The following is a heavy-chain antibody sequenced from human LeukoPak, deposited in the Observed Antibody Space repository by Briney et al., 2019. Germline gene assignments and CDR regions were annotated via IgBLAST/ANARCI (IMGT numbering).Heavy chain of an antibody. V-gene: IGHV3-48*03. D-gene: IGHD3-10*01. Sequence: GGSLRLSCAASGFSFSSYEMNWVRQAPGKGLEWVSYISSSGSTKYYADSVKGRFTISRDNARNSLYLQMNSLRAEDTAVYYCARAEGFGELLSPSDYWGQGTLVTVSS. J-gene: IGHJ4*02. CDR1: GFSFSSYE. CDR2: ISSSGSTK. CDR3: ARAEGFGELLSPSDY.